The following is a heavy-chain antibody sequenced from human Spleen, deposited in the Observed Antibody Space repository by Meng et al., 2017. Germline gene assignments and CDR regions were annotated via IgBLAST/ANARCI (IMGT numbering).Heavy chain of an antibody. CDR3: ARYTSSGNDF. J-gene: IGHJ5*01. CDR2: LYHSGST. D-gene: IGHD6-13*01. V-gene: IGHV4-38-2*01. Sequence: SETLSLTCAVYGGSFSGYYWGWIRQPPGKGLEWVGSLYHSGSTHYNPSLKSRVTISVDTSKNQFSLKLNSVTAADTAVYYCARYTSSGNDFWGHGTLVTVSS. CDR1: GGSFSGYY.